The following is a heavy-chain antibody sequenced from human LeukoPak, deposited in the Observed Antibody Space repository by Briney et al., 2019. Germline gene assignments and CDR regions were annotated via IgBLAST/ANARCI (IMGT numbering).Heavy chain of an antibody. V-gene: IGHV3-49*04. CDR1: GFTFGDYS. D-gene: IGHD3-3*01. CDR3: TRDHDFWSGPFDV. CDR2: IRRKGYGGTT. Sequence: GGSLRLSCTASGFTFGDYSLGWVRQAPEKGLEWVGFIRRKGYGGTTEYAPSVKGRFIISRDDSKSTAYLQMNSLKTEDTAVYYCTRDHDFWSGPFDVWGKGTTVTVSS. J-gene: IGHJ6*04.